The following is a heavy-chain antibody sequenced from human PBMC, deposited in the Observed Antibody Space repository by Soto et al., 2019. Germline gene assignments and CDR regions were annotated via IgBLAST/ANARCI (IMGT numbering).Heavy chain of an antibody. D-gene: IGHD3-22*01. CDR3: AHRLIDNYYDSSGYTDWFDP. V-gene: IGHV2-5*01. CDR1: GFSLSTSGVG. J-gene: IGHJ5*02. CDR2: IYWNDDK. Sequence: QITLKESGPTLVKPTQTLTLTCTFSGFSLSTSGVGVGWIRQPPGKALEWLALIYWNDDKRYSPSLKSRLTITKDTSKNQVVLTMTNIDPVDTATYYCAHRLIDNYYDSSGYTDWFDPWGQGTLVTVSS.